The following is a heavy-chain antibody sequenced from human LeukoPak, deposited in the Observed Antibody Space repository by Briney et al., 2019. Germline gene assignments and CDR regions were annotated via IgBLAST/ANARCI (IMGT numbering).Heavy chain of an antibody. CDR3: ARDGYGDSTGAFDV. D-gene: IGHD4-17*01. V-gene: IGHV3-7*01. Sequence: GGSLRLSCEASTFTFCSYWMSWVRQAPGKGLQWIANIRQDGNAKYYVDSVKGRFTISRDNAKKSVYLQMNSLRADDTAVYYCARDGYGDSTGAFDVWGQGTMVTVSS. J-gene: IGHJ3*01. CDR2: IRQDGNAK. CDR1: TFTFCSYW.